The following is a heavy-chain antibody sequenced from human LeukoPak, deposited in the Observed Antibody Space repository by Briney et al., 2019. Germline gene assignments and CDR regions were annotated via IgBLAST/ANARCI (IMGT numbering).Heavy chain of an antibody. V-gene: IGHV4-39*02. CDR2: IYYSGST. CDR3: ARETTYYYDSSGYYEFDY. J-gene: IGHJ4*02. CDR1: GGSISSYY. Sequence: SETLSLTCTVSGGSISSYYWGWIRQPPGKGLEWIGSIYYSGSTYYNPSLKSRVTISVDTSKNQFSLKLSSVTAADTAVYYCARETTYYYDSSGYYEFDYWGQGTLVTVSS. D-gene: IGHD3-22*01.